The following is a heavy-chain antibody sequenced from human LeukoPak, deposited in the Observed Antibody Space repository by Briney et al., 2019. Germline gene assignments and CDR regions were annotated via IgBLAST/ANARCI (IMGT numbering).Heavy chain of an antibody. CDR2: IDHTSGGT. J-gene: IGHJ5*02. D-gene: IGHD2-2*01. V-gene: IGHV1-2*02. CDR1: GYSFTGYY. CDR3: VGSGPKDCSSTSCDLFLFYP. Sequence: AAVQDSCKDSGYSFTGYYLNWVRQAPGQGLEWMGWIDHTSGGTNYAQQFQDGVTMTTATSIITAAMELCRLRSAAAAAYYCVGSGPKDCSSTSCDLFLFYPWGQGTLCTVSS.